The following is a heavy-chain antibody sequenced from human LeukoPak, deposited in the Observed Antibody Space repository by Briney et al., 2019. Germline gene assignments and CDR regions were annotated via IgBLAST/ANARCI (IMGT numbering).Heavy chain of an antibody. Sequence: GASVKVSCKASGGTFSSYAISWVRQAPGQGLEWMGGIIPIFGTANYAQKFQGRVTITADESTGTAYMELSSLRSEDTAVYYCARANLAVATMVEYYFDYWGQGALVTVSS. CDR1: GGTFSSYA. V-gene: IGHV1-69*13. D-gene: IGHD5-12*01. CDR3: ARANLAVATMVEYYFDY. J-gene: IGHJ4*02. CDR2: IIPIFGTA.